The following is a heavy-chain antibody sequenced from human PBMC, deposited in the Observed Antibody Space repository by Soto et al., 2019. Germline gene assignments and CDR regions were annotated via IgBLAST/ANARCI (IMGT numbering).Heavy chain of an antibody. Sequence: LSLTCAVSGGSFTSNNWWTRVRQPPGQGLEWIGEIYRTGSTNYNPSLKSRVTISLDKSENQFSLKVTSLTAADTAVYYCASRDPGTSVDYWGQGTLVTGSS. CDR3: ASRDPGTSVDY. D-gene: IGHD1-7*01. J-gene: IGHJ4*02. CDR2: IYRTGST. CDR1: GGSFTSNNW. V-gene: IGHV4-4*02.